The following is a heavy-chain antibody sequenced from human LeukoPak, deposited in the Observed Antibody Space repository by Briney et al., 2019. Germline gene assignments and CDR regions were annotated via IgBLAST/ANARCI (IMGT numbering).Heavy chain of an antibody. D-gene: IGHD6-13*01. CDR3: AKAWGNIAAAGTYYFDY. J-gene: IGHJ4*02. CDR2: INWNGGST. CDR1: GFTFDDYG. Sequence: PGGSLRLSCAASGFTFDDYGMSWVRQAPGKGLEWVSGINWNGGSTGYADSVKGRFTISRDNAKNSLYLQMNSLRAEDTALYYCAKAWGNIAAAGTYYFDYWGQGTLVTVSS. V-gene: IGHV3-20*04.